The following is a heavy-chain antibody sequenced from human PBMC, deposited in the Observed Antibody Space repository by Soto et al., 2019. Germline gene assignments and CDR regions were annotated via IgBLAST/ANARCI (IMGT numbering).Heavy chain of an antibody. V-gene: IGHV4-39*01. Sequence: QLQLQESRPGLVKPSETLSLTCSVSGGSITIDNYYWVWIRQPPGMALAWIATIYYTQTTYYSPPLMTRATISTSTFKNQFAMRLTSVTAAAAAVYYCGRIFTRFDAHIEDWGKGVLVTAS. D-gene: IGHD3-10*02. CDR3: GRIFTRFDAHIED. CDR2: IYYTQTT. J-gene: IGHJ1*01. CDR1: GGSITIDNYY.